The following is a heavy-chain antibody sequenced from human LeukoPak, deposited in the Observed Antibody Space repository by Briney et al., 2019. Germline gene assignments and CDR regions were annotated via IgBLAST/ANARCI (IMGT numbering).Heavy chain of an antibody. J-gene: IGHJ4*02. D-gene: IGHD3-22*01. V-gene: IGHV3-23*01. CDR1: GFTFISYP. CDR2: ISGSGGNT. Sequence: GGSLTLPCAASGFTFISYPVSWVRQAPGKGLEWVSAISGSGGNTYYTDSVKCRFTISRDNSKNTLYLQVSRLRAEDTAVYYCAKYHSSGYYYFDYWGQGTLVTVSS. CDR3: AKYHSSGYYYFDY.